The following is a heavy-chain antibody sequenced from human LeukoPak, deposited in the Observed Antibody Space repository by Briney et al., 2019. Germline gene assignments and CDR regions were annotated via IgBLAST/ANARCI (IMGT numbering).Heavy chain of an antibody. CDR3: AKDYNFWAYIHIDY. CDR1: GFTFSSYA. V-gene: IGHV3-23*01. Sequence: PGGSLRLSCAASGFTFSSYAMSWVRQAPGKGLEWVSGVSGSGGATYYADSVKGRFTISRDNSKNTLYLQLNSLRVEDTAVYYCAKDYNFWAYIHIDYWGQGALVTVSS. J-gene: IGHJ4*02. D-gene: IGHD1-14*01. CDR2: VSGSGGAT.